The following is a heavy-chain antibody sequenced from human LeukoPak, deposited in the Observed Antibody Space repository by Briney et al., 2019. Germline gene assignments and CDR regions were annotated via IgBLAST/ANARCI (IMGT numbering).Heavy chain of an antibody. V-gene: IGHV3-23*01. CDR3: ARDPNGDYIGAFDN. CDR1: GFIFREYA. D-gene: IGHD4-17*01. J-gene: IGHJ3*02. CDR2: ITASDYTT. Sequence: GGSLRLSCAASGFIFREYAMNWVRQAPGKGLEGVSSITASDYTTYADSVKGRFTISRDNSKNTLYLQMDSLRGDDTALYHCARDPNGDYIGAFDNWGQGTMVTVSS.